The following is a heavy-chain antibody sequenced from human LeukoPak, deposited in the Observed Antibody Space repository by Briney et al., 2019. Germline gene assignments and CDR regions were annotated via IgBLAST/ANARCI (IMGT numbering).Heavy chain of an antibody. CDR1: GFTLSGST. CDR2: SRSKGNTYAT. V-gene: IGHV3-73*01. J-gene: IGHJ6*02. Sequence: PGGSLRLSCVVSGFTLSGSTMYWVRQASGRGLEWVGRSRSKGNTYATAYAASVKGRFTISRDDSKNTAYLQMNSLKTEDTAVYYCTCIVGAASPYHYYVMDVWGQGTTVTVAS. CDR3: TCIVGAASPYHYYVMDV. D-gene: IGHD1-26*01.